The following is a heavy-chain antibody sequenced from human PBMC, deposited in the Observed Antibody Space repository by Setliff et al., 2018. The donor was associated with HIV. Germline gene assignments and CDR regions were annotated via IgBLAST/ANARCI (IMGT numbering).Heavy chain of an antibody. CDR2: IYHSGST. CDR1: GYSISSGYY. CDR3: VRVMREGASQRAFDI. Sequence: SETLSLTCAVSGYSISSGYYWGWIRQPPGKGLEWIGSIYHSGSTYYNPSLKSRVTISVDTSKNQFSLKLSSVTAADTAVYYCVRVMREGASQRAFDIWGQGTMVTVSS. J-gene: IGHJ3*02. D-gene: IGHD1-26*01. V-gene: IGHV4-38-2*01.